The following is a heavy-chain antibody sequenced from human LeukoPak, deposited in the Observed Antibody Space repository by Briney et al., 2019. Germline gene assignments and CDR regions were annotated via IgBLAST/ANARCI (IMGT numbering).Heavy chain of an antibody. Sequence: GASVKVSCKAAGYTFTNYGISWVRQAPGQGLEWMGWISAYNGNTNYAQKLQGRVTMTTDTSTSTAYMELSSLRSEDTAVYYCARPTKTDCSSTSCYFYYYYYGMDVWGQGTTVTVSS. CDR1: GYTFTNYG. CDR3: ARPTKTDCSSTSCYFYYYYYGMDV. CDR2: ISAYNGNT. D-gene: IGHD2-2*01. V-gene: IGHV1-18*01. J-gene: IGHJ6*02.